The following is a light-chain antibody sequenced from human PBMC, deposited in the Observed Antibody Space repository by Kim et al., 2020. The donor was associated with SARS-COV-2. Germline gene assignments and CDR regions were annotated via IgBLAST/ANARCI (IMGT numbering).Light chain of an antibody. CDR1: SGSIDDNY. CDR3: QSYNRDNVI. CDR2: EDD. J-gene: IGLJ2*01. Sequence: GKTVTIRCTRSSGSIDDNYVQWYQQRPGGVPTTVIYEDDQRPSGVSDRFSGSIDNSSNSASLTISGLRTEDEADYYCQSYNRDNVIFGGGTQLTVL. V-gene: IGLV6-57*03.